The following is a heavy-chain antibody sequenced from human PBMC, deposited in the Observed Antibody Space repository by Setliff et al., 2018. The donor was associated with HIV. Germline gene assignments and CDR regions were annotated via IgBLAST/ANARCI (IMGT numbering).Heavy chain of an antibody. V-gene: IGHV1-69*05. CDR2: IIPIFGTA. CDR1: GGTFSSYA. CDR3: ARGHLDYNFWDEVLGNWFDP. D-gene: IGHD3-3*01. Sequence: SVKVSCKASGGTFSSYAISWVRQAPGQGLEWMGGIIPIFGTANYAQKFQGRVTITTDESTSTAYMELSSLRSEDTAVYYCARGHLDYNFWDEVLGNWFDPWGQGTLVTVS. J-gene: IGHJ5*02.